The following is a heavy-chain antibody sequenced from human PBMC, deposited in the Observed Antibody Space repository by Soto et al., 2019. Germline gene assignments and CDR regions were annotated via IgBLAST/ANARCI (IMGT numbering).Heavy chain of an antibody. D-gene: IGHD2-15*01. Sequence: EVQLEESGGGLVQPGGSLRVSCAASGFTFSRFWMHWVRQAPGMGLVWVSRINSDGSDTNYADSVKGRFTISRDNTKNTLYLQIIRLRAEATAVSYSASAGGSCSRGSCTPRYFYGMDVWGQGTTVTVSS. CDR3: ASAGGSCSRGSCTPRYFYGMDV. CDR1: GFTFSRFW. CDR2: INSDGSDT. J-gene: IGHJ6*02. V-gene: IGHV3-74*01.